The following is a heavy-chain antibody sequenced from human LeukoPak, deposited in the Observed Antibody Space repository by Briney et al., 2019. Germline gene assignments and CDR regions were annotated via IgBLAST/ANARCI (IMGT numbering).Heavy chain of an antibody. D-gene: IGHD6-13*01. J-gene: IGHJ4*02. V-gene: IGHV3-48*02. CDR2: ISSSSTTR. Sequence: GGSLRLSCVVSGFTFSSCSMNWVRQAPGKGLEWVSYISSSSTTRYYADSVKGRFTISRDNAKNSLYLQMNSLRDEDSAVYYCARDPHIAAAGTIFDYWGQGTLVTASS. CDR3: ARDPHIAAAGTIFDY. CDR1: GFTFSSCS.